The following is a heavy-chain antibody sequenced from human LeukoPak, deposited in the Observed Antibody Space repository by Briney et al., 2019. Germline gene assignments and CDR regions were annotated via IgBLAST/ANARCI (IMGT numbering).Heavy chain of an antibody. CDR3: AKDRAVATIGGIDY. CDR1: GYTFTDYY. V-gene: IGHV1-2*02. D-gene: IGHD5-12*01. CDR2: INPNSGGT. J-gene: IGHJ4*02. Sequence: GASVTVSFMASGYTFTDYYMHWLRQAPGQGLAWMGWINPNSGGTNYAQKFQGRVTTTRATSISTVYMELSRLRSDDTAVYYCAKDRAVATIGGIDYWGQGTLVTVSS.